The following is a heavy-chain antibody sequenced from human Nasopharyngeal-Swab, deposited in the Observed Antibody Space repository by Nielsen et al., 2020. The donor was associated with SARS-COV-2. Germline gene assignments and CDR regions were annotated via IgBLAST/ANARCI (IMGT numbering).Heavy chain of an antibody. Sequence: SETLSFTCAVYGGSFSGYYWSWIRQPPGKGLEWIGEINHSGSTNYNPSLKSRVTISVDTSKNQFSLKLSSVTAADTAVYYCARGATLLYNDFDYWGQGTLVTVSS. CDR1: GGSFSGYY. CDR2: INHSGST. V-gene: IGHV4-34*01. D-gene: IGHD1-1*01. J-gene: IGHJ4*02. CDR3: ARGATLLYNDFDY.